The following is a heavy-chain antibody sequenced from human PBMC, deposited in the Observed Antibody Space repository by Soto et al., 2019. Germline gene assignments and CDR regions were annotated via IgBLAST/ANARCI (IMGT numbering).Heavy chain of an antibody. CDR3: ARARSVAGEVLSYFDY. J-gene: IGHJ4*02. CDR1: GFTFSSYG. Sequence: QVQLVESGGGVVQPGRSLRLSCAASGFTFSSYGMHWVRQAPGKGLEWVAVIWYDGSNKYYADSVKGRFTISRDNSKNTLYLQMNSLRAEDTAVYYCARARSVAGEVLSYFDYWGQGTLVTVSS. D-gene: IGHD6-19*01. CDR2: IWYDGSNK. V-gene: IGHV3-33*01.